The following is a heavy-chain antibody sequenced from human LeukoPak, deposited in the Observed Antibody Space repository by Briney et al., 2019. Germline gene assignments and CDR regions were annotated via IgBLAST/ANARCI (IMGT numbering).Heavy chain of an antibody. V-gene: IGHV3-48*04. J-gene: IGHJ4*02. Sequence: GGSLRLSCAASGSTFSSQSMNWVRQAPGKGLEWVSYISSSSNTIYYADSVKGRFTISRDNTKNSLDLQMNSLRAEDTAVYYCARDFTYYYDSRDFDYWGQGTLVTVSS. CDR1: GSTFSSQS. CDR2: ISSSSNTI. CDR3: ARDFTYYYDSRDFDY. D-gene: IGHD3-22*01.